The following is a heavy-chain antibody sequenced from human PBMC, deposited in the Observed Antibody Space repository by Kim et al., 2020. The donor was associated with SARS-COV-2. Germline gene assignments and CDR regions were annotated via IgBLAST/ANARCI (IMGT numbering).Heavy chain of an antibody. V-gene: IGHV1-69*13. CDR3: AIEGIGGDGQDVGHWYFDL. CDR1: GGTFSSYA. CDR2: IIPIFGTA. J-gene: IGHJ2*01. D-gene: IGHD3-10*01. Sequence: SVKVSCKASGGTFSSYAISWVRQAPGQGLEWMGGIIPIFGTANYAQKFQGRVTITADESTSTAYMELSSLRSEDTAVYYCAIEGIGGDGQDVGHWYFDLWGRGTLVTVSS.